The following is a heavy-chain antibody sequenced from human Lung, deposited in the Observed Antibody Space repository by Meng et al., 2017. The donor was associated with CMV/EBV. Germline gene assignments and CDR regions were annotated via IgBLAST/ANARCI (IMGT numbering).Heavy chain of an antibody. D-gene: IGHD3-22*01. Sequence: GGSXRLSCAASGFTFSSYAMHWVRQAPGKGLEWVAVISYDGSNKYYADSVKGRFTISRDNSKNTLYLQMNSLRAEDTAVYYCARESSGYYSHWCQGTLVTVSS. CDR3: ARESSGYYSH. CDR1: GFTFSSYA. V-gene: IGHV3-30-3*01. CDR2: ISYDGSNK. J-gene: IGHJ4*02.